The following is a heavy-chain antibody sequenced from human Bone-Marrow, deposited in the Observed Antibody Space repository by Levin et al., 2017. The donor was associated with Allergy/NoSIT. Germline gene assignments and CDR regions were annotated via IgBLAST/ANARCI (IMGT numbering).Heavy chain of an antibody. Sequence: GGSLRLSCAASGLSLTNAWMSWVRQAPGKGLQWLGRFKGKSRGGTVDYAASLKGRFIISRDDSKNTLSLQMNSLETGDTAVYYCATDGDLCHSVWGQGTLVTVSS. CDR3: ATDGDLCHSV. V-gene: IGHV3-15*01. CDR1: GLSLTNAW. CDR2: FKGKSRGGTV. D-gene: IGHD2-2*01. J-gene: IGHJ4*02.